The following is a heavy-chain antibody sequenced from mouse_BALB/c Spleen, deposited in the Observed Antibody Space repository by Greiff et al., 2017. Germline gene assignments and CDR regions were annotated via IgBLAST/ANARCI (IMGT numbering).Heavy chain of an antibody. CDR3: ARNWGLGPHYFDY. J-gene: IGHJ2*01. D-gene: IGHD4-1*01. V-gene: IGHV2-2*02. Sequence: QVQLKESGPGLVQPSQSLSITCTVSGFSLTSYGVHWVRQSPGKGLEWLGVIWSGGSTDYNAAFISRLSISKDNSKSQVFFKMNSLQANDTAIYYCARNWGLGPHYFDYWGQGTTLTVSS. CDR1: GFSLTSYG. CDR2: IWSGGST.